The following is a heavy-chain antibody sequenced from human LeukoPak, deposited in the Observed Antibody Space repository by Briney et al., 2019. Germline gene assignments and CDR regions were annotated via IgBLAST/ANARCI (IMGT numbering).Heavy chain of an antibody. J-gene: IGHJ1*01. Sequence: SVKVPCKASGYTFAGYYMHWVRQAPGQGLEWMGGIIPIFGTANYAQKFQGRVTITADESTSTAYMELSSLRSEDTAVYYCARDPPGGIGEYFQHWGQGTLVTVSS. V-gene: IGHV1-69*13. CDR2: IIPIFGTA. CDR1: GYTFAGYY. CDR3: ARDPPGGIGEYFQH. D-gene: IGHD2-15*01.